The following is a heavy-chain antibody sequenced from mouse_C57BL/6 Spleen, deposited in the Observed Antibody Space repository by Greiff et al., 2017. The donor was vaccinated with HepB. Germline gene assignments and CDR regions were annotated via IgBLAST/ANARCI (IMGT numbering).Heavy chain of an antibody. J-gene: IGHJ2*01. CDR3: ARSALLLPFDY. D-gene: IGHD1-1*01. Sequence: VQLQQSGAELVKPGASVKISCKASGYAFSSYWMNWVKQRPGKGIEWIGQIYPGDGDTNYNGKFKGKATLTADKSSSTAYMQLSSLTSEDSAVYFCARSALLLPFDYWGQGTTLTVSS. CDR1: GYAFSSYW. CDR2: IYPGDGDT. V-gene: IGHV1-80*01.